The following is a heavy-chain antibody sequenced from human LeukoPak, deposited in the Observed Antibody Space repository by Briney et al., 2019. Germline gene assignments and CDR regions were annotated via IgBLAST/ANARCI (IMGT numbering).Heavy chain of an antibody. CDR3: AKEPYSGSQLLDY. CDR2: ISTSGGST. V-gene: IGHV3-23*01. Sequence: GSLRLSCAASGFTFSSHAMSWVRQAPGKGLEWVSAISTSGGSTYYADSVKGRFTISRDNSKNTLYLQMNSLRAEDTAVYYCAKEPYSGSQLLDYWGQGTLVTVSS. J-gene: IGHJ4*02. D-gene: IGHD1-26*01. CDR1: GFTFSSHA.